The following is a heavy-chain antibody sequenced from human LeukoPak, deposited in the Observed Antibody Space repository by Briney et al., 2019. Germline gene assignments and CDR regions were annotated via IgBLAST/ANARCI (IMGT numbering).Heavy chain of an antibody. V-gene: IGHV3-7*03. CDR2: IKQDGSEK. CDR1: GFTFSSYW. Sequence: GGSLRLSCAASGFTFSSYWMSWVRQAPGKGLEWVANIKQDGSEKYYVDSVKGRFTISRDNAKNSLYLQMNSLRAEDTAVYYCARDLVVVTATPEIGYYYGMDVWGQGTTVTVSS. J-gene: IGHJ6*02. D-gene: IGHD2-21*02. CDR3: ARDLVVVTATPEIGYYYGMDV.